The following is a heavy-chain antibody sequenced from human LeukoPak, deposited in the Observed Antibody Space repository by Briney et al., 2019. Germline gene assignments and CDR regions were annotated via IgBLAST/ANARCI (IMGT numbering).Heavy chain of an antibody. CDR3: ARDRYDYGDYATFDI. Sequence: GGSLRLSCAASGFTFSSYAMHWVRQAPGKGLEWVAVISYDGSNKYYADSVKGRFTISRDNAKNSLYLQMNSLRAEDTAVYYCARDRYDYGDYATFDIWGQGTMVTVSS. D-gene: IGHD4-17*01. CDR1: GFTFSSYA. CDR2: ISYDGSNK. V-gene: IGHV3-30-3*01. J-gene: IGHJ3*02.